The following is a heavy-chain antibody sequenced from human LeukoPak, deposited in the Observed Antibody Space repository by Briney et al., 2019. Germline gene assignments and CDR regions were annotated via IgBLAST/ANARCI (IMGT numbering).Heavy chain of an antibody. CDR1: GYTLTELS. V-gene: IGHV1-24*01. J-gene: IGHJ4*02. Sequence: ASVKVSCKVSGYTLTELSMHWVRQAPGKGLEWMGGFDPEDGETIYAQKFQGRVTMTEDTSTDTAYMELSSLRSEDTAVHYCATSPCITTYCSFDYWGQGTLVTVSS. CDR2: FDPEDGET. D-gene: IGHD3-3*01. CDR3: ATSPCITTYCSFDY.